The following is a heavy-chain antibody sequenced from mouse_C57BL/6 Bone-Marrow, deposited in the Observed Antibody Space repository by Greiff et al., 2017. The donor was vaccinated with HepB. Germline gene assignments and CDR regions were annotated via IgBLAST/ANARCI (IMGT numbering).Heavy chain of an antibody. J-gene: IGHJ2*01. Sequence: QVQLQQSGAELAKPGASVKLSCKASGYTFTSYWMHWVKQRPVQGLEWIGYINPSSGYTKYNQKFKDKATLTADKSSSTAYMQLSSLTYEDSAVYYCARSRLDYYGSSYRFDYWGQGTTLTVSS. CDR1: GYTFTSYW. D-gene: IGHD1-1*01. V-gene: IGHV1-7*01. CDR3: ARSRLDYYGSSYRFDY. CDR2: INPSSGYT.